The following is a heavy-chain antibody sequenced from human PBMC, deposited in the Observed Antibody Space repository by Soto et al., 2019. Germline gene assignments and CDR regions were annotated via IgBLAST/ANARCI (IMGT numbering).Heavy chain of an antibody. CDR3: AKGEPFTGGFDP. J-gene: IGHJ5*02. CDR1: GLTLRSYA. D-gene: IGHD1-26*01. Sequence: EGQLLQSGGDLVQPGGSLRLSCAGSGLTLRSYAMTWIRQTPEKGLEWVSTISGRSGVPSYADSVNGRFTVSRDNSKNTLYLQMNSLRPDDTAIYYCAKGEPFTGGFDPWGQGTLVTVAS. CDR2: ISGRSGVP. V-gene: IGHV3-23*01.